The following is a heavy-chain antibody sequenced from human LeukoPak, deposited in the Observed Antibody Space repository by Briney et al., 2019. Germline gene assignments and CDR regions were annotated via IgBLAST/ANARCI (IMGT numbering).Heavy chain of an antibody. J-gene: IGHJ3*02. CDR2: IKSDGSST. CDR1: GFTFSSSW. V-gene: IGHV3-74*01. Sequence: TGGSLRLSCAASGFTFSSSWMHWVRQSPGKGLVWVSRIKSDGSSTSYADSVKGRFTISRDNAKNTLYLQMNSLRAEDTAVYYCVRARLSSSWDAFDIWGQGTMVTVSS. D-gene: IGHD6-13*01. CDR3: VRARLSSSWDAFDI.